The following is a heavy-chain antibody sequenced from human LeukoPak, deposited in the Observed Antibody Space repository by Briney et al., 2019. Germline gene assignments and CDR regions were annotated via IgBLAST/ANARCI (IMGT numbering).Heavy chain of an antibody. Sequence: GESLRLSCAASGFTLTTYDMNWVRQAPGKGLEWVSYISRDSAYMYLADSVKGRFTISRDNAKNSLYLQMNSLRGEDTAVYYCARDDASTARASGMDVWGKGTTVTVSS. D-gene: IGHD6-6*01. CDR3: ARDDASTARASGMDV. J-gene: IGHJ6*04. CDR2: ISRDSAYM. V-gene: IGHV3-21*01. CDR1: GFTLTTYD.